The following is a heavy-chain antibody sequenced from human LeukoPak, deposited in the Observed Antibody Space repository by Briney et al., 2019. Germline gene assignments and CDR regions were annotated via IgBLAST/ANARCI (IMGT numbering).Heavy chain of an antibody. V-gene: IGHV5-51*01. D-gene: IGHD3-9*01. CDR2: IYPGDSDT. J-gene: IGHJ3*02. Sequence: GESLKISCKGSGYSFTSYWIGWVRQMPGKGLEWMGIIYPGDSDTRYSPSFQGQVTISADKSISTAYLQWSSLKASDTAMYYCARSPRGLRYFDWLGSWAFDIWGQGTMVTVSS. CDR1: GYSFTSYW. CDR3: ARSPRGLRYFDWLGSWAFDI.